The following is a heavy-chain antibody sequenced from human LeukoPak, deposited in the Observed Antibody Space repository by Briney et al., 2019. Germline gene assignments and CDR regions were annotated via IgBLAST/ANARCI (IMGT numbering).Heavy chain of an antibody. CDR2: IIPIFGIA. J-gene: IGHJ1*01. CDR1: GGTFSSYA. D-gene: IGHD4-17*01. V-gene: IGHV1-69*04. CDR3: ARDGGDYMAEYFQH. Sequence: ASVKVSCKASGGTFSSYAISWVRQAPGQGLEWMGRIIPIFGIANYAQKFQGRVTITADKSTSTAYMELSSLRSEDTAVYCCARDGGDYMAEYFQHWGQGTLVTVSS.